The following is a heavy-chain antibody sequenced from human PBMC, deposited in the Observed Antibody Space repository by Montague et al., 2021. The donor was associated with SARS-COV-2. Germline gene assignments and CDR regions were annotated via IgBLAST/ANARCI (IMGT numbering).Heavy chain of an antibody. Sequence: SVKVSFKASGYRFSSYGISWVRQAPGQGLEWMGWIITYNGNTIYAQNFQGRLTMTRDTSTSTATMELKYLIPDDTAVYYCARAAGHDFWSDYDLNLFDPWGQGTLVTVSS. CDR2: IITYNGNT. CDR3: ARAAGHDFWSDYDLNLFDP. J-gene: IGHJ5*02. CDR1: GYRFSSYG. V-gene: IGHV1-18*01. D-gene: IGHD3-3*01.